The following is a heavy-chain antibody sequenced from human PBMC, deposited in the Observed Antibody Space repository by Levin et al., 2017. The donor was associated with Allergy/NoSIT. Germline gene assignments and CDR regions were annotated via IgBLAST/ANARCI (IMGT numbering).Heavy chain of an antibody. CDR2: TYYRSKWYN. D-gene: IGHD6-19*01. V-gene: IGHV6-1*01. CDR3: ARIDRIRAVAGNYYYGMDV. CDR1: GDSVSSNSAA. Sequence: LSQALSLTCAISGDSVSSNSAAWNWIRQSPSRGLEWLGRTYYRSKWYNDYAVSVKSRITINPDTSKNQFSLQLNSVTPEDTAVYYCARIDRIRAVAGNYYYGMDVWGQGTTVTVSS. J-gene: IGHJ6*02.